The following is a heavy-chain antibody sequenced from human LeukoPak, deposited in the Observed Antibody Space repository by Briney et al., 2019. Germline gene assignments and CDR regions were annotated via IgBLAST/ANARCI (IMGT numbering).Heavy chain of an antibody. CDR2: INHSGTT. D-gene: IGHD3-10*01. CDR3: PRRASHSRVTMVRGVIVAANNHHFDY. Sequence: PSETLSLSCAVYRGSFSGYYWSWIRQPPGKGLEWIGEINHSGTTNYNPSLKSRVTISVDTSKNQFSLKLSSVTAADTAVYYCPRRASHSRVTMVRGVIVAANNHHFDYWGQGTLVTVSS. V-gene: IGHV4-34*01. J-gene: IGHJ4*02. CDR1: RGSFSGYY.